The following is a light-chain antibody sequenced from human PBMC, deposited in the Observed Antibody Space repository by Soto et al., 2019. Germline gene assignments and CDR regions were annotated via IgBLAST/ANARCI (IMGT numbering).Light chain of an antibody. J-gene: IGKJ3*01. CDR3: QQYVSSPFT. V-gene: IGKV3-20*01. CDR2: RAS. Sequence: EIVLTQSPGTLSLSPGERATFSCRASQSVSSNFVAWFQQKPGQVPRLLIYRASNRATGILDRFSGSGSGTDFTLTINRLEPEDFAVYSCQQYVSSPFTFGPGTKVDI. CDR1: QSVSSNF.